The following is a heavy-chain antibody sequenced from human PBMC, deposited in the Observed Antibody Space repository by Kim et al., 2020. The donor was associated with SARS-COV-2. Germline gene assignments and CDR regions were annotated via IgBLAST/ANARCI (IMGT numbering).Heavy chain of an antibody. J-gene: IGHJ4*01. CDR1: GFTFSSYA. Sequence: GGSLRLSCAASGFTFSSYAMSWVRQAPGKGPEWVSLVSGSGGSTYHADSVKGRFAISRDNSKKTLYLQMNSLRAEDTALYYCAKGASNNWSFFDYRGHGT. V-gene: IGHV3-23*01. D-gene: IGHD1-1*01. CDR3: AKGASNNWSFFDY. CDR2: VSGSGGST.